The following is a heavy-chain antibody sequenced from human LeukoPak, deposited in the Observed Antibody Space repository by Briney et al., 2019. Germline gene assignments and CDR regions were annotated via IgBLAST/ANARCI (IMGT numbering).Heavy chain of an antibody. D-gene: IGHD2-2*01. CDR3: ARELGYCSSTSCPPGY. CDR2: INPNSGGT. J-gene: IGHJ4*02. V-gene: IGHV1-2*02. CDR1: GYTFTGYY. Sequence: ASVKVSCKASGYTFTGYYMHWVRQAPGQGLEWMGWINPNSGGTNYAQKFQGRVTMTRDTSISTAYMELSRLRSEDTAVYDCARELGYCSSTSCPPGYWGQGTLVTVSS.